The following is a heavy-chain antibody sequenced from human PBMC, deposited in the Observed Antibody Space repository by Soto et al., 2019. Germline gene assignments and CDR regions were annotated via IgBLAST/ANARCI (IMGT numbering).Heavy chain of an antibody. D-gene: IGHD6-19*01. V-gene: IGHV3-23*01. CDR1: VFTFSSYA. Sequence: PGWSLRLSCASSVFTFSSYAMSWVRQAPGKGLEWVSAISDSGGSTYYADSVKGRFTISRDNSKNTLYLQMNSLRAEDTAVYYCAKKSSGWYYFDYWGQGTLVTVSS. CDR3: AKKSSGWYYFDY. J-gene: IGHJ4*02. CDR2: ISDSGGST.